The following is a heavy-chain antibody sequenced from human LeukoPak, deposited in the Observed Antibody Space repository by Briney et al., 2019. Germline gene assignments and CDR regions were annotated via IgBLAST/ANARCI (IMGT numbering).Heavy chain of an antibody. CDR3: ARSPPYYDFWSGYYTARNNWFDP. J-gene: IGHJ5*02. CDR1: GYTFTSYD. CDR2: MNPNSGNT. V-gene: IGHV1-8*01. D-gene: IGHD3-3*01. Sequence: ASVKVSCKASGYTFTSYDINWVRQATGQGLEWMGWMNPNSGNTGYAQKFQGRVTMTRNTSISTAYMELSSLRSKDTAVYYCARSPPYYDFWSGYYTARNNWFDPWGQGTLVTVSS.